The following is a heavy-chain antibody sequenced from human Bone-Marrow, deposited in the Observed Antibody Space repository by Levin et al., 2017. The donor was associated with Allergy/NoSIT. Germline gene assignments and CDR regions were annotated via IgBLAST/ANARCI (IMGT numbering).Heavy chain of an antibody. J-gene: IGHJ4*02. D-gene: IGHD3-22*01. CDR1: GFTFSSYA. CDR3: ARDPGPTPNDSSGYYFVY. Sequence: AGGSLRLSCAASGFTFSSYAMHWVRQAPGKGLEWVAVISYDGSNKYYADSVKGRFTISRDNSKNTLYLQMNSLRAEDTAVYYCARDPGPTPNDSSGYYFVYWGQGTLVTVSS. V-gene: IGHV3-30-3*01. CDR2: ISYDGSNK.